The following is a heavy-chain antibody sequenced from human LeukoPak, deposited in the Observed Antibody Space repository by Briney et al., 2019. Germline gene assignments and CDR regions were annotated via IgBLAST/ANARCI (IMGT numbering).Heavy chain of an antibody. Sequence: PGGSLRLSCAASGLTFRTHWMNWVRQAPGKGLEWVANIKPDGSETYYVDSVTGRFTVTRDNAQSSLHLQMDNLRGEDTAVYYCLAGGGYWGQGTLVTVSS. CDR2: IKPDGSET. CDR1: GLTFRTHW. CDR3: LAGGGY. V-gene: IGHV3-7*01. D-gene: IGHD3-10*01. J-gene: IGHJ4*02.